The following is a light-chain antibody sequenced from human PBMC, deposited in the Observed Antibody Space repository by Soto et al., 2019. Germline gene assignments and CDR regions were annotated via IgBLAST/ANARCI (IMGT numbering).Light chain of an antibody. CDR3: GSYTSSSNYA. V-gene: IGLV2-14*01. CDR2: EVS. J-gene: IGLJ1*01. Sequence: QSVLTQPASVSGSPGQSITISCTGYIHYDFVSWYQQHPGTAPKLVIYEVSNRPSGTSDRFSGSKSGHTASLTISGLQTEDEAVYYCGSYTSSSNYAFGTGTKV. CDR1: IHYDF.